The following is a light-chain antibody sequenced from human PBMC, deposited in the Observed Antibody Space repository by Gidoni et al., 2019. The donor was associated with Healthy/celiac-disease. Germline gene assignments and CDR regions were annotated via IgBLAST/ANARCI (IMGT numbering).Light chain of an antibody. CDR1: QSIRSW. CDR3: QQYNSYSPRGYS. CDR2: KAY. J-gene: IGKJ2*03. V-gene: IGKV1-5*03. Sequence: DIQMTQSPSTLSSSVGDRVTITCRASQSIRSWLAWYQQKPGKAPKLLIYKAYSLESGVPSRFSGSGSGTEFTLTISSLQPDDFATYYCQQYNSYSPRGYSFGQGTKLEIK.